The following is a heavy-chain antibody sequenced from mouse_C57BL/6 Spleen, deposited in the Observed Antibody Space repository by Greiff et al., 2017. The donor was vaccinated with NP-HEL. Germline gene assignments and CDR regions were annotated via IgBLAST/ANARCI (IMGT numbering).Heavy chain of an antibody. CDR1: GYTFTSYW. D-gene: IGHD1-1*01. V-gene: IGHV1-5*01. Sequence: VQLQQSGTVLARPGASVKMSCKTSGYTFTSYWMHWVKQRPGQGLEWIGAIYPGNSDTSYNQKFKGKAKLTAVTSASTAYMELSSLTNEDSAVYYCTRGLLRRYAMDYWGQGTSVTVSS. CDR3: TRGLLRRYAMDY. CDR2: IYPGNSDT. J-gene: IGHJ4*01.